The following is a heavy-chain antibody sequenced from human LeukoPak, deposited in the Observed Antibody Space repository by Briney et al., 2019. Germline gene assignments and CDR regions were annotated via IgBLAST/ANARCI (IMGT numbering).Heavy chain of an antibody. CDR2: ISGSGGST. V-gene: IGHV3-23*01. J-gene: IGHJ6*03. CDR1: GFTFSSYG. Sequence: GGSLRLSCAASGFTFSSYGMSWVRQAPGKGLEWVSAISGSGGSTYYADSVKGRFTISRDNSKNTLYLQMNSLRAEDTAVYYCAKAPRFGDHATEYYYYYMDVWGKGTTVTVSS. D-gene: IGHD3-3*01. CDR3: AKAPRFGDHATEYYYYYMDV.